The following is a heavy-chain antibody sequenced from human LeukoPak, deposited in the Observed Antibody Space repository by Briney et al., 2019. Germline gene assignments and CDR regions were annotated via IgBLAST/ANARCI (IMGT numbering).Heavy chain of an antibody. Sequence: PGGSLRLSCSASGFTFDDYAMHWVRQAPGKGLEWVSGISWNSGSIGYADSVKGRFTISRDNAKNSLYLQMNSLRAEDMALYYCAKGRGAMVRGQFDYWGQGTLVTVSS. V-gene: IGHV3-9*03. D-gene: IGHD5-18*01. CDR3: AKGRGAMVRGQFDY. J-gene: IGHJ4*02. CDR1: GFTFDDYA. CDR2: ISWNSGSI.